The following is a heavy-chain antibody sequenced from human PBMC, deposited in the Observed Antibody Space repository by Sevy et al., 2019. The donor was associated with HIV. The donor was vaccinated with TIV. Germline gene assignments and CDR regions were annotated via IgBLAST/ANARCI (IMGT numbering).Heavy chain of an antibody. CDR2: ISSSSSPI. V-gene: IGHV3-48*02. Sequence: GGSLRLSCAVSGFTLSSYSMNWVRQAPGKGLEWVSYISSSSSPIYYAHSVKGRFTISRDNAKNSLYLQMNSLRDEDTAVYYCARAENYYGGRNFDSWGQGTLVTVSS. J-gene: IGHJ4*02. D-gene: IGHD1-26*01. CDR1: GFTLSSYS. CDR3: ARAENYYGGRNFDS.